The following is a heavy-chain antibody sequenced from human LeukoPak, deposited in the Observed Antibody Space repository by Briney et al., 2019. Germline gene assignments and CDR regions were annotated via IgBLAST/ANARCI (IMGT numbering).Heavy chain of an antibody. CDR3: AKGTMVQGDISVFDY. CDR2: ISGSGGST. V-gene: IGHV3-23*01. J-gene: IGHJ4*02. Sequence: PGGSLRLSCAASGFTFSSYAMSWVRQAPGKGLEWVSAISGSGGSTYYADSVKGRFTISRDNSKNTLYLQMNSLRAEDTAVYYCAKGTMVQGDISVFDYWGQGTLVTVSS. D-gene: IGHD3-10*01. CDR1: GFTFSSYA.